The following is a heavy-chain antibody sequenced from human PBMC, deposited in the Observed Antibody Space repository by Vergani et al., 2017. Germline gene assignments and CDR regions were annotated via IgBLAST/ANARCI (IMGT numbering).Heavy chain of an antibody. CDR2: ISYDGSDK. J-gene: IGHJ4*02. V-gene: IGHV3-30*18. CDR3: AKDRMAFDY. Sequence: QMQLVESGGGVVQPGRSLRLSCAASGFTFSTYGMTWVRQAPGKGLEWVVIISYDGSDKYYADSVKGRFTISRDNSKNTLYLQMNSLRAEDTAVYYCAKDRMAFDYWGQGTLVTVSS. D-gene: IGHD2-8*01. CDR1: GFTFSTYG.